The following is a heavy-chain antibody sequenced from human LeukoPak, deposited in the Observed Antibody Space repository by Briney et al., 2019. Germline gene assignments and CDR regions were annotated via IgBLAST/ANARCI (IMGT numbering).Heavy chain of an antibody. CDR2: IYTSGST. D-gene: IGHD1-26*01. CDR3: ATVEATGGQDY. J-gene: IGHJ4*02. CDR1: GGSISSYY. V-gene: IGHV4-4*07. Sequence: SETLSLTCTVSGGSISSYYWSWIRQPAGKGLEWIGRIYTSGSTNYNPSLKSRVTMSVDTSKDQFSLKLSSVTAADTAVYYCATVEATGGQDYWGQGTLVTVSS.